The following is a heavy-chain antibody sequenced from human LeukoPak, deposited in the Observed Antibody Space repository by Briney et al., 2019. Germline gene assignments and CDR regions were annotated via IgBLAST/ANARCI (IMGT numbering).Heavy chain of an antibody. CDR1: GFTFSRFW. CDR2: IDQSGGRN. CDR3: ARDVEGGTFDI. Sequence: GGSLRLSCAASGFTFSRFWMNWVRQAPGRGLEWVANIDQSGGRNNYVDSVKGRFTISRDNAKNSLFLEMSSLRADGTAVYFCARDVEGGTFDIWGQGTTVTVPT. V-gene: IGHV3-7*05. J-gene: IGHJ3*02. D-gene: IGHD3-16*01.